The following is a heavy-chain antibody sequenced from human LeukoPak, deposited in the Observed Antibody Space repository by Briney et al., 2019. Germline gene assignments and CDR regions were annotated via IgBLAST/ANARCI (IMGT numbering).Heavy chain of an antibody. CDR1: GGSISSSSYY. V-gene: IGHV4-39*01. D-gene: IGHD1-26*01. Sequence: SETLSLTCTVSGGSISSSSYYWGWIRQPPGKGLEWIGSIYYSGSTYYNPSLKSRDTISVDTSKNQFSLKLSSVTAADTAVYYCARQGIVGATSDPPLDYWGQGTLVTVSS. CDR3: ARQGIVGATSDPPLDY. CDR2: IYYSGST. J-gene: IGHJ4*02.